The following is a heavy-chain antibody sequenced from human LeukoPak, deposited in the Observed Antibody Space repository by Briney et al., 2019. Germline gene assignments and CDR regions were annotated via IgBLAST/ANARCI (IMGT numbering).Heavy chain of an antibody. CDR3: ARFRIAARLRYYYYMDV. CDR1: GGSFSGYY. J-gene: IGHJ6*03. CDR2: FNHSGST. D-gene: IGHD6-6*01. Sequence: KTSETLSLTCAVYGGSFSGYYWSWIRQPPGKGLEWIGEFNHSGSTNYNPSLKSRVTISVDTSKNQFSLKLSSVTAADTAVYYCARFRIAARLRYYYYMDVWGKGTTVTVSS. V-gene: IGHV4-34*01.